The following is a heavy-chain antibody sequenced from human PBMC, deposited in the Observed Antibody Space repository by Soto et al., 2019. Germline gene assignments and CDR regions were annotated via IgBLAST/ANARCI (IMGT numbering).Heavy chain of an antibody. D-gene: IGHD2-21*02. Sequence: HPGGSLRLSCAASGFSFRSYGMHWVRQAPGKGLEWVAVISYEGESKFYADSEQGRFTISRDNSKNTLYLQMDSLRPDDTAVYYCAKFFRDDGSHYHYAMGVWGRGTTVTVSS. CDR2: ISYEGESK. CDR1: GFSFRSYG. J-gene: IGHJ6*02. CDR3: AKFFRDDGSHYHYAMGV. V-gene: IGHV3-30*18.